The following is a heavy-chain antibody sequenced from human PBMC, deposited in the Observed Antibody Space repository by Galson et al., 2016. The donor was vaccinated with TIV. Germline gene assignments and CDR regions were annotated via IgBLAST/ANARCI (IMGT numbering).Heavy chain of an antibody. CDR1: GFTFSAYA. V-gene: IGHV3-21*01. Sequence: SLRLSCAAFGFTFSAYAMHWVRQAPGKGLEWVSTIRSSGRFVYYADSLKGRFTISRDSATSSLHLQMNSLRAEDSGIYYCARVRGDGEYSYGAFVYWGQGTLVPVSS. D-gene: IGHD2/OR15-2a*01. CDR3: ARVRGDGEYSYGAFVY. J-gene: IGHJ4*02. CDR2: IRSSGRFV.